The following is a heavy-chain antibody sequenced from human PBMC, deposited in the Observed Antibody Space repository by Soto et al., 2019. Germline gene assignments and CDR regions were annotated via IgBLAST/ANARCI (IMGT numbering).Heavy chain of an antibody. D-gene: IGHD3-3*01. J-gene: IGHJ6*02. V-gene: IGHV1-69*13. CDR2: IIPIFGTA. Sequence: ASVKVSCKASGGTFSSYAISWVRQAPGQGLEWMGGIIPIFGTANYAQKFQGRVTITADESTSTAYMELSSLRSEDTAVYYCARVVGITIFGVVTSGNGMDVWGQGTTVTVSS. CDR1: GGTFSSYA. CDR3: ARVVGITIFGVVTSGNGMDV.